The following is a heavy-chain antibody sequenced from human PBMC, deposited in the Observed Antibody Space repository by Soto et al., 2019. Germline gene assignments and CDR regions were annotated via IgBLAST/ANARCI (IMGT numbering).Heavy chain of an antibody. Sequence: EVQLLESGGGLVQPGGSLRLSCAASGFTFSSYAMSWVRQAPGTGLEWVSVISGSGGSTYYADSVKGRFTISRDNSKNPLHLQMNSLSAEDTAVYYCARRTSGWYLDYWGQGTLVTVSS. CDR1: GFTFSSYA. D-gene: IGHD6-19*01. CDR3: ARRTSGWYLDY. J-gene: IGHJ4*02. V-gene: IGHV3-23*01. CDR2: ISGSGGST.